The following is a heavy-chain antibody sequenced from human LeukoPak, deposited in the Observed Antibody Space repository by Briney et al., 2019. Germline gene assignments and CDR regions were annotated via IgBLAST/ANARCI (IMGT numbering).Heavy chain of an antibody. V-gene: IGHV3-48*01. J-gene: IGHJ4*02. Sequence: GGSLRLSCEASGFTFSNFPINWVRQAPGKGLEWVSYISSSSGNTIYYADSVKGRFTISRDNAKDSLYLQMNSLRAEDTAIYYCARGTGYGHYFDYWGQGTLVTVSS. CDR1: GFTFSNFP. CDR3: ARGTGYGHYFDY. CDR2: ISSSSGNTI. D-gene: IGHD5-12*01.